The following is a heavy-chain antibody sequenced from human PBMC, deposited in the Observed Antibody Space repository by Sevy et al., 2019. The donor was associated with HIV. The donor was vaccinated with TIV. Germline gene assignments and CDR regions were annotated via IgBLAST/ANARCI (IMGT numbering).Heavy chain of an antibody. V-gene: IGHV3-30*18. CDR2: TSYNEGGE. D-gene: IGHD6-19*01. J-gene: IGHJ6*02. CDR1: GFTFSNYG. CDR3: AKDTGSSGYDHYGLDV. Sequence: GGSLRLSCVASGFTFSNYGTHWVRQAPGKGLEWVAITSYNEGGENYADSVKGRFSISRDNSKNTVYLQMYRLTTEDTGVYYCAKDTGSSGYDHYGLDVWGQGPTVTVSS.